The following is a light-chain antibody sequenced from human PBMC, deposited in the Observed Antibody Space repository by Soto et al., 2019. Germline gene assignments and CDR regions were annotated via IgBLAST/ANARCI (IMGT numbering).Light chain of an antibody. J-gene: IGKJ2*01. V-gene: IGKV1-39*01. CDR3: QQSYITPPT. Sequence: DIQMTQSPSSLSASIGDRVTITCRASQNISFYLNWYQHKTGQAPKVLIYAASSLQAGVPQRFSGSGSGTDFTLSISSLQPEDFATYSCQQSYITPPTFGQGTKLEIK. CDR2: AAS. CDR1: QNISFY.